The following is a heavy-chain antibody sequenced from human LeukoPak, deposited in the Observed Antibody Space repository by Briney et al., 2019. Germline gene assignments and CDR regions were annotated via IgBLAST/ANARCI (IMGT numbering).Heavy chain of an antibody. J-gene: IGHJ3*02. CDR2: IYYSGRT. Sequence: SETLSLTCTVPGGSISSSTHYWGWIRQPPGKGLEWIGSIYYSGRTYYNPSLKSRVTISVDTSKNQFSLRLSSVTAADTAVYYCARPDQRGYSYGYSAFDIWGQGTMVTVSS. CDR3: ARPDQRGYSYGYSAFDI. D-gene: IGHD5-18*01. CDR1: GGSISSSTHY. V-gene: IGHV4-39*01.